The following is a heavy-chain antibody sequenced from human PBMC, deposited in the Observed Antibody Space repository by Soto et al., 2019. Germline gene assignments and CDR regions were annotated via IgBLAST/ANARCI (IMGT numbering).Heavy chain of an antibody. CDR1: GFSFSDYY. CDR3: ARESQLLGATEY. CDR2: ISSGGCII. Sequence: QVQLVESGGGLVKPGGSLRLSCAASGFSFSDYYMPWIRQAPGKGLEWLSYISSGGCIIYYADSVKGRFTISRNNPKTAVFQQMNLLRADNTAVYCCARESQLLGATEYWGQGTLVTVSS. J-gene: IGHJ4*02. D-gene: IGHD2-2*01. V-gene: IGHV3-11*01.